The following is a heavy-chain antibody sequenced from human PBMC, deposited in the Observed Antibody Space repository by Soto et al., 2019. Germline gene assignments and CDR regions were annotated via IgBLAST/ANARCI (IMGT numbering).Heavy chain of an antibody. CDR1: GFTLSDYY. Sequence: QEQLVESGGGLVKPGGSLRLTCAASGFTLSDYYMSWVRQAPGKGLEWLSYISSSGSTKYYADSVMGRFTITRDNARNSLYLQMDSLRAEDTAVYYCAKSLVGASSFDLWGRGTLVTVSS. J-gene: IGHJ2*01. V-gene: IGHV3-11*01. CDR3: AKSLVGASSFDL. CDR2: ISSSGSTK. D-gene: IGHD1-26*01.